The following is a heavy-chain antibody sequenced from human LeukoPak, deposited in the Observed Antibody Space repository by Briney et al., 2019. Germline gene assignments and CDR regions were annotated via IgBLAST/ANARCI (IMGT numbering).Heavy chain of an antibody. D-gene: IGHD3-22*01. CDR1: GGSISSSSYY. Sequence: SETLSLTCTVSGGSISSSSYYWGWIRQPPGKGLEWIGSIYYSGSTYYNPSLKSRVTISVDTSKNQFSLKLSSVTAADTAVYYCARNSHRITMIVVVITDFDYWGQGTLVTVSS. J-gene: IGHJ4*02. CDR3: ARNSHRITMIVVVITDFDY. CDR2: IYYSGST. V-gene: IGHV4-39*07.